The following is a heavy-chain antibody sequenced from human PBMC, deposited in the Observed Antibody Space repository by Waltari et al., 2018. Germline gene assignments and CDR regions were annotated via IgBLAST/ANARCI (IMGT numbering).Heavy chain of an antibody. CDR2: ISYDGSNK. Sequence: QVQLVASGGSVVQPRSSLRLSCAASGFTLIRHAMHWVRQAPGKGLGWVAVISYDGSNKYYADSVKGRFTISRDNSKNTLYLQMNSLRAEDTAVYYCASYAVPWGQGTLVTVSS. CDR3: ASYAVP. V-gene: IGHV3-30-3*01. CDR1: GFTLIRHA. J-gene: IGHJ5*02. D-gene: IGHD2-2*01.